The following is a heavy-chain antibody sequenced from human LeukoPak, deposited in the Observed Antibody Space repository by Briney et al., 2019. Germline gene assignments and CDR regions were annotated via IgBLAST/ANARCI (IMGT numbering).Heavy chain of an antibody. J-gene: IGHJ3*02. V-gene: IGHV1-2*02. CDR2: INPNSGGT. CDR1: GYTFTGYY. D-gene: IGHD3-10*01. CDR3: YGSGSYYRPDAFDI. Sequence: ASVKVSCKASGYTFTGYYMHWVRQAPGQGPEWMGWINPNSGGTNYAQKFQGGVTMTRDTSISTAYMELSRLRSDDTAVYYCYGSGSYYRPDAFDIWGQGTMVTVSS.